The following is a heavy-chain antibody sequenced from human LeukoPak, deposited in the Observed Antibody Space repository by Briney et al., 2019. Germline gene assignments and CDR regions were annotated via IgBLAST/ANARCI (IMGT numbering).Heavy chain of an antibody. Sequence: PGGSLRLSCAASGFTFSSYAMSWVRQAPGKGLEWVSAISGSGGSTYYADSVKGRFTISRDNSKNTLYLQMNSLRAEDTAVYYCAKDVVRDVSYYYYGMDVWGQGTTVTVSS. J-gene: IGHJ6*02. CDR2: ISGSGGST. D-gene: IGHD5-24*01. CDR3: AKDVVRDVSYYYYGMDV. CDR1: GFTFSSYA. V-gene: IGHV3-23*01.